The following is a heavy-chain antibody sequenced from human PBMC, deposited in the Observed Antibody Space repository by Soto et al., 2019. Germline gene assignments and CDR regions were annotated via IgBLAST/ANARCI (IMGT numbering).Heavy chain of an antibody. CDR1: GGSISSYY. D-gene: IGHD3-16*01. CDR2: IYYSGST. Sequence: QVQLQESGPGLVKPSETLSLTCTVSGGSISSYYWSWIRQPPGKGLEWIGYIYYSGSTNYNPSLNSRVTISVDTSKNQFSLKLSSVTAADTAVYYCARRWGMGFDYWGQGTLVTVSS. CDR3: ARRWGMGFDY. V-gene: IGHV4-59*01. J-gene: IGHJ4*02.